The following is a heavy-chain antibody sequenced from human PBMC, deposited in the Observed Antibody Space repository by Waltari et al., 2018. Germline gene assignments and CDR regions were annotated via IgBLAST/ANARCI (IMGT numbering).Heavy chain of an antibody. J-gene: IGHJ4*02. V-gene: IGHV3-30*09. CDR1: GFTFKSYA. CDR3: ARNYRVG. D-gene: IGHD3-16*02. Sequence: QVHLVESGGGVVQPGRSLTLSCAASGFTFKSYAMHWVRQTPGKGLEWVAAISYDSENIYYADSVKGRFAISRDNSKNIVYLQMNNLKTDDTAVYYCARNYRVGWGQGTLVTVSS. CDR2: ISYDSENI.